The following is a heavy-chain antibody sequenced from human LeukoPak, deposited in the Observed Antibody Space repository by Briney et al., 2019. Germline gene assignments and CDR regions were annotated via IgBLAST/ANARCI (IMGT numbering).Heavy chain of an antibody. J-gene: IGHJ4*02. CDR2: IYHSGST. CDR3: ARDGQWAGGYYFDY. D-gene: IGHD1-26*01. V-gene: IGHV4-38-2*02. CDR1: GYSISSGYY. Sequence: SETLSLTCTVSGYSISSGYYWGWFRQPPGKGLEWIGSIYHSGSTYYNPSLKSRVTISVDTSKNQFSLKLSSVTAADTAVYYCARDGQWAGGYYFDYWGQGTLVTVSS.